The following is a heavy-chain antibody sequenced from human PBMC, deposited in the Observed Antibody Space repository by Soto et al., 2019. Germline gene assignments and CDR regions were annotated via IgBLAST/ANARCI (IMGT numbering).Heavy chain of an antibody. CDR3: AKDIENYDFWSGYYGGPFDY. CDR2: ISGSGGST. J-gene: IGHJ4*02. CDR1: GFTFSSYA. Sequence: GGSLRLSCAASGFTFSSYAMSWVRQAPGKGLEWVSAISGSGGSTYYADSVKGRFTISRDNSKNTLYLQMNSLRAEDTAVYYCAKDIENYDFWSGYYGGPFDYWGQGTLVTVSS. V-gene: IGHV3-23*01. D-gene: IGHD3-3*01.